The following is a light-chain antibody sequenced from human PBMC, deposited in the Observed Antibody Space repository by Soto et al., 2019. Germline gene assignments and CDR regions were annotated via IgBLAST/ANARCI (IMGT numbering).Light chain of an antibody. Sequence: EVVLTQSPATLSLSPGERATLSCRASQSVTNKYAAWYQQKPGQAPRLLIFGSSDRATGIPDRFSGSGSGTDFTLTISRLEPEDFAVYYCQQYGSSPSYTFGRGTKLEI. V-gene: IGKV3-20*01. CDR3: QQYGSSPSYT. CDR2: GSS. J-gene: IGKJ2*01. CDR1: QSVTNKY.